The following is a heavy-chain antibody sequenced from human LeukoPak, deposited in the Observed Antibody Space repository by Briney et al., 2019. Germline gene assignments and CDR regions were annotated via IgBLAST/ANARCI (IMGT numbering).Heavy chain of an antibody. CDR3: ARSKAWELPNAFDI. D-gene: IGHD1-26*01. CDR2: INPNSGGT. J-gene: IGHJ3*02. CDR1: GYTFTGYY. V-gene: IGHV1-2*06. Sequence: GASVKVSCKASGYTFTGYYMHRVRQAPGQGLEWMGRINPNSGGTNYAQKFQGRVTMTRDTSISTAYMELSRLRSDDTAVYYCARSKAWELPNAFDIWCQGTMVTVSS.